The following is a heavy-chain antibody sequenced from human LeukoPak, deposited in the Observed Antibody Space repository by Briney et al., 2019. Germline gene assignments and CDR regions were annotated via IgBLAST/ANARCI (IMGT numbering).Heavy chain of an antibody. V-gene: IGHV5-51*01. CDR1: GSIIQDYW. CDR2: IFPDDSDT. D-gene: IGHD2-2*02. J-gene: IGHJ6*02. CDR3: AKFGIRGCSSSTRCYTSFFYYGMDV. Sequence: GASLQICCEGAGSIIQDYWIGRGRPLGGKGPGLVGSIFPDDSDTKYSPSFEAQVTISVDKSISTAYVQWGSLRVSDTAIYYCAKFGIRGCSSSTRCYTSFFYYGMDVWGQGTTVTVSS.